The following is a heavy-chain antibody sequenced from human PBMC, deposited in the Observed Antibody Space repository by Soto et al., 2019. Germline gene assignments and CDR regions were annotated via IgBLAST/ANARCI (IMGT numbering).Heavy chain of an antibody. CDR3: AKARPRRTSGYFFDY. CDR2: VSASGLNT. J-gene: IGHJ4*02. CDR1: GFTFSTYA. Sequence: EVQLLESGGKLVQPGGSLTLSCAASGFTFSTYAMAWVRQAPGKGLEWVSGVSASGLNTDYADTVKGRFYISRDNSKNAVTLQMNRLRAEDTALYYCAKARPRRTSGYFFDYWDQGTPVTASS. V-gene: IGHV3-23*01. D-gene: IGHD1-1*01.